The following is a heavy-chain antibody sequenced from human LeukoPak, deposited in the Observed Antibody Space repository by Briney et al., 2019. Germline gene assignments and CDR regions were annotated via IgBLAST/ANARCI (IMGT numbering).Heavy chain of an antibody. D-gene: IGHD3-22*01. CDR3: AKDPTHYRVWDYYETIGLSY. J-gene: IGHJ4*02. CDR2: IRYDGSNK. CDR1: GYTFSSYG. V-gene: IGHV3-30*02. Sequence: GGSLRLSCAASGYTFSSYGMHWVRQAPGKGLEWVAFIRYDGSNKYYADSVKGRFTISRDNSKNTLNLQMNSLRAEDTAVYYCAKDPTHYRVWDYYETIGLSYWGQGALVTVSS.